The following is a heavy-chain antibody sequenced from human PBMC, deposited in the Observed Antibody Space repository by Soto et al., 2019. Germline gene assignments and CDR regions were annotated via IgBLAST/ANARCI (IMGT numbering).Heavy chain of an antibody. CDR1: GGAFIRYG. CDR2: IIPIFGSP. D-gene: IGHD2-8*01. CDR3: AGQPNDQEDYYNGMEV. V-gene: IGHV1-69*06. J-gene: IGHJ6*02. Sequence: QVQLVQSGAEVKKPGSSVKVSCTASGGAFIRYGISWVRQAPGQGLEWMGGIIPIFGSPNYAQRFKGRVTVSAGISTNTAYMTLSSLKSEDTAVYYCAGQPNDQEDYYNGMEVWGQGTPVTVSS.